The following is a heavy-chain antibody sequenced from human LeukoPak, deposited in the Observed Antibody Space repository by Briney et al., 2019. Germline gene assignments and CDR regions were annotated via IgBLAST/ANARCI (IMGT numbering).Heavy chain of an antibody. J-gene: IGHJ4*02. CDR2: ISYDGSNK. Sequence: PGRSLRLSCAASGFTFSSYTMHWVRQAPGKGLEWVAVISYDGSNKYYADSVKGRFTISRDNSKNTLYLQMNSLRAEDTAVYYCAREDDATVTEYFDYWGQGTLVTVSS. V-gene: IGHV3-30-3*01. D-gene: IGHD4-17*01. CDR1: GFTFSSYT. CDR3: AREDDATVTEYFDY.